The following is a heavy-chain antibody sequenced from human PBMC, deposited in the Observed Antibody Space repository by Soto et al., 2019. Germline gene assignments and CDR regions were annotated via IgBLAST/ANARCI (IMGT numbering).Heavy chain of an antibody. V-gene: IGHV3-23*01. CDR2: ISGSGGST. CDR3: ANKLVAGLRWGAFDI. Sequence: GGSLRLSCAASGFTFSSYAMSWVRQAPGKGLEWVSAISGSGGSTYYAGSVKGRFTISRDNSKNTLYLQMNSLRAEDTAVYYCANKLVAGLRWGAFDIWGQGTMVTVSS. J-gene: IGHJ3*02. CDR1: GFTFSSYA. D-gene: IGHD6-19*01.